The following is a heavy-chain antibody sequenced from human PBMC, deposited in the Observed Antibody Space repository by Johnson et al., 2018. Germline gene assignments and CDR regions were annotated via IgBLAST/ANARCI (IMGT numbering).Heavy chain of an antibody. D-gene: IGHD3-3*01. V-gene: IGHV3-49*01. Sequence: VQLLETGGGLVQXGRSLRLXCTASGFTFGDYAMSWFRQAPGKGLEWVGFIRSIAYGGTTVYAASVTGRFPIPLDGSKSIAYLQMNSLKTEDTAVYYGTSGAMLGVVRGYYYMDVWGKGTTVTVSS. CDR2: IRSIAYGGTT. J-gene: IGHJ6*03. CDR3: TSGAMLGVVRGYYYMDV. CDR1: GFTFGDYA.